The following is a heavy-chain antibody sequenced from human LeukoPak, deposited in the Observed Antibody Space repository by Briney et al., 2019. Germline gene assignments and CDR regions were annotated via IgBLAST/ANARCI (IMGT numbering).Heavy chain of an antibody. J-gene: IGHJ4*02. D-gene: IGHD6-13*01. CDR1: GFTFSSYS. CDR3: ARNIDLAAAGTFDY. V-gene: IGHV3-21*01. CDR2: ISSSSSYI. Sequence: GGSLRLSCAASGFTFSSYSMNWVRQAPGKGLEWVSSISSSSSYIYYADSVKGRFTISRDNAKNSLYLQMNSLRAEDTAVYYCARNIDLAAAGTFDYWGQGTLVTVSS.